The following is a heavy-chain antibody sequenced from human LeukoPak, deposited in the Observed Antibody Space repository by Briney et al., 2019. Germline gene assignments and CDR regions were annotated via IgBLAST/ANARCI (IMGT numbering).Heavy chain of an antibody. CDR3: ARDGSSWYYYYGMDV. Sequence: PSETLSLTCTVSGGSISSYYWSWIRQPPGKGLEWIGYIYYSGSTNYNPSLKSRVTISVDTSKNQFSLKLSSVTAADTAVYYCARDGSSWYYYYGMDVWGQGTTVTVSS. J-gene: IGHJ6*02. V-gene: IGHV4-59*01. CDR2: IYYSGST. D-gene: IGHD6-13*01. CDR1: GGSISSYY.